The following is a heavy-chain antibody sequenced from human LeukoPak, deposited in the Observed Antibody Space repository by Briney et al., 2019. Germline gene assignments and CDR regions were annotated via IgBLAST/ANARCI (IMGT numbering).Heavy chain of an antibody. D-gene: IGHD3-10*01. J-gene: IGHJ4*02. CDR3: ARGRSVNYYGQDY. CDR1: GYTFTDNY. Sequence: ASVKVSCKASGYTFTDNYIHWVRQAPRQGLEWMGWINPNSGDTFYAQKFQGRGTMARDTSISTAYMELSSLRSDDTAVYYCARGRSVNYYGQDYWGQGTLVTVSS. V-gene: IGHV1-2*02. CDR2: INPNSGDT.